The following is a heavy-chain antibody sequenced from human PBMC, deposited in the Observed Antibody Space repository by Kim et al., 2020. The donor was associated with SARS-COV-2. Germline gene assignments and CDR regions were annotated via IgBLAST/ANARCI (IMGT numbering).Heavy chain of an antibody. D-gene: IGHD3-22*01. V-gene: IGHV1-46*01. J-gene: IGHJ4*02. Sequence: ASVKVSCKASGYTFTSYYMHWVRQAPGQGLEWMGIINPSGGSTSYAQKFQGRVTMTRDTSTSTVYMELSSLRSEDTAVYYCARVGSDITYYYDSSGYDLDYWGQGTLVTVSS. CDR2: INPSGGST. CDR3: ARVGSDITYYYDSSGYDLDY. CDR1: GYTFTSYY.